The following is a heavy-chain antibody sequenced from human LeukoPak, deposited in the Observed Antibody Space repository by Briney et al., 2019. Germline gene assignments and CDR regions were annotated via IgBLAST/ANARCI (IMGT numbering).Heavy chain of an antibody. Sequence: GGSLRLSCAASGFTFSSYAMHWVRQAPGKGLEYVSAISSNGGSTYYANSVKGRFTISRDNSKNMLYLQMGSLRAEDMAVYYCARDGDHAFDIWGQGTMVTVSS. CDR1: GFTFSSYA. V-gene: IGHV3-64*01. CDR2: ISSNGGST. J-gene: IGHJ3*02. CDR3: ARDGDHAFDI.